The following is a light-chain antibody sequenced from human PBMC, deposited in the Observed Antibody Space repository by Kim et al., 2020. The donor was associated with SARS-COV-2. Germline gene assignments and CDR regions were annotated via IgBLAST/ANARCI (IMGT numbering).Light chain of an antibody. J-gene: IGKJ5*01. V-gene: IGKV3D-15*03. CDR3: QQYNSWPPIT. CDR1: QSVSSN. Sequence: WPGWRAPRSCRASQSVSSNLAWYQQKPGQAPRLLIYGASIRATGIPARFSGSGSGTEFTLTISVLQSEDFAVYYCQQYNSWPPITFGQGTRLEIK. CDR2: GAS.